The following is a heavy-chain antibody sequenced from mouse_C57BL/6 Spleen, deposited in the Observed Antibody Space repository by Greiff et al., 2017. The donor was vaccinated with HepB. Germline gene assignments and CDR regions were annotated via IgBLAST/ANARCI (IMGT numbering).Heavy chain of an antibody. CDR2: IYPGDGDT. CDR3: ARVYDDYDWFAY. V-gene: IGHV1-82*01. CDR1: GYAFSSSW. J-gene: IGHJ3*01. D-gene: IGHD2-4*01. Sequence: VQLQQSGPELVKPGASVKISCKASGYAFSSSWMNWVKQRPGKGLEWIGRIYPGDGDTNYNGKFKGKATLTADKSSSTAYMQLSSLTSEDSAVYFCARVYDDYDWFAYWGQGTLVTVSA.